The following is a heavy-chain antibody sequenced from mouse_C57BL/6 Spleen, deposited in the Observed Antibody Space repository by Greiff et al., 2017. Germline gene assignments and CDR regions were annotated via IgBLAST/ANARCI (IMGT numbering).Heavy chain of an antibody. CDR2: IWSGGRT. Sequence: QVQLQQSGPGLVQPSQSLSITCTVSGFSLTSYGVHWVRQPPGKGLEWLGVIWSGGRTDYNAAFISRLSISKDKSKSQVFFKMNSLQADDTAIYYCAKKIRAYDYYAMDYWGQGTSVTVSS. J-gene: IGHJ4*01. CDR1: GFSLTSYG. D-gene: IGHD3-3*01. CDR3: AKKIRAYDYYAMDY. V-gene: IGHV2-4*01.